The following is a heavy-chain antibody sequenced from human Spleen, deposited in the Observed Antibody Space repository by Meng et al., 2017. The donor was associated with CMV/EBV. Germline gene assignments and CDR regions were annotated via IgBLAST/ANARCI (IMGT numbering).Heavy chain of an antibody. CDR3: AREGTNYDFWSGYYPLYYYYGMDV. Sequence: GGSLRLSSAASGFTFSRDWMSWVRQAPGKGLEWVANIKQDGSEGYYVDSVKGRFTISRDNAKNSLYLQMNSLRAEDTAVYYCAREGTNYDFWSGYYPLYYYYGMDVWGQGTTVTVSS. CDR2: IKQDGSEG. J-gene: IGHJ6*02. V-gene: IGHV3-7*01. D-gene: IGHD3-3*01. CDR1: GFTFSRDW.